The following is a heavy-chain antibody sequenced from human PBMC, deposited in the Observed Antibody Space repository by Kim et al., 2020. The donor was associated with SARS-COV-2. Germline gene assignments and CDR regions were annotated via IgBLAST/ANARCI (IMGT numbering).Heavy chain of an antibody. CDR2: ISGYSSYI. D-gene: IGHD1-26*01. CDR1: GFTFSNSG. J-gene: IGHJ6*02. Sequence: GGSLRLSCEASGFTFSNSGMNWVRQAPGKGLEWVSCISGYSSYIYYADSVKGRFTISRDNAKNSLYLQMNSLRGEDTAVYYCARGLDSGSFLGYYDYAMDVWGQGTTATVSS. CDR3: ARGLDSGSFLGYYDYAMDV. V-gene: IGHV3-21*01.